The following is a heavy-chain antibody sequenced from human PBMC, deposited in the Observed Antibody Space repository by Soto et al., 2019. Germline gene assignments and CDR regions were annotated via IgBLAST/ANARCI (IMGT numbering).Heavy chain of an antibody. V-gene: IGHV4-59*01. Sequence: QVQLQESGPGLVKASETLSLTCTVSGGSTSPYYWSWLRQPPGKGLEWIGFIDYSGGARYNPSLKSRVTMSLDTSENQISLKLRSMTAADTAVYFCARGRPWELYDYWGQGTLVTVSS. CDR3: ARGRPWELYDY. CDR1: GGSTSPYY. CDR2: IDYSGGA. D-gene: IGHD1-7*01. J-gene: IGHJ4*02.